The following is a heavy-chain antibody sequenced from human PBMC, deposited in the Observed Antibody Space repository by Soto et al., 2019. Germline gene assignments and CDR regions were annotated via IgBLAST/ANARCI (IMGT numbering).Heavy chain of an antibody. D-gene: IGHD5-18*01. CDR1: GFTFDDYT. CDR2: ISWDGGST. V-gene: IGHV3-43*01. J-gene: IGHJ4*02. CDR3: AKDDERYSYGYLGY. Sequence: EVQLVESGGVVVQPGGSLRLSCAASGFTFDDYTMHWVRQAPGKGLEWVSLISWDGGSTYYADSVKGRFTISRDNSKNSLYLQMNSLRTEDTALYYCAKDDERYSYGYLGYWGQGTLVTVSS.